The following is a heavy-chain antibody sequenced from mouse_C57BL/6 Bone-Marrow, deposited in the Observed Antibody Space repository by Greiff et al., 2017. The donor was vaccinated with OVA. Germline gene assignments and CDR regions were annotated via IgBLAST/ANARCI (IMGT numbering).Heavy chain of an antibody. CDR1: GFSLTSYG. Sequence: VHLVESGPGLVQPSQSLSITCTVSGFSLTSYGVHWVRQSPGKGLEWLGVIWSGGSTDYNAAFISRLSISKDNSKSQVFFKMNSLQADDTAIYYCARGYYGSSPYWYFDVWGTGTTVTVSS. V-gene: IGHV2-2*01. CDR2: IWSGGST. D-gene: IGHD1-1*01. J-gene: IGHJ1*03. CDR3: ARGYYGSSPYWYFDV.